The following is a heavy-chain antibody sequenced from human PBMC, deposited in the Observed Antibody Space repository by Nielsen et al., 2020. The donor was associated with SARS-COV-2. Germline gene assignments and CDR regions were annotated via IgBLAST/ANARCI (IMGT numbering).Heavy chain of an antibody. D-gene: IGHD6-19*01. CDR2: IKSKTDGGTT. J-gene: IGHJ4*02. V-gene: IGHV3-15*01. CDR3: TTVFQQWLVRWGDY. Sequence: GESLKISCAASGFTFSNAWMSWVRQAPGKGLEWVGRIKSKTDGGTTDYAAPVKGRFTISRDDSKNTLYLQMNSLKTEDTAVYYCTTVFQQWLVRWGDYWGQGTLVTVSS. CDR1: GFTFSNAW.